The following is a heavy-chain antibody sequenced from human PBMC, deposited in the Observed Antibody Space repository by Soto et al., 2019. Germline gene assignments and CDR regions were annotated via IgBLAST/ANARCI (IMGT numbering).Heavy chain of an antibody. CDR1: GFTLSNYW. D-gene: IGHD4-4*01. CDR2: SNSDGTST. V-gene: IGHV3-74*01. J-gene: IGHJ4*02. CDR3: ARGPPGNSNNGYVGDY. Sequence: EVQLVESGGGLVQPGGSLSLSCAASGFTLSNYWMHWVRQGPGKGLVWVSRSNSDGTSTSYADSVTGRFTISRDNAKNTLYLQMNSLRAEDTAVYYCARGPPGNSNNGYVGDYWGQGTLVTVSS.